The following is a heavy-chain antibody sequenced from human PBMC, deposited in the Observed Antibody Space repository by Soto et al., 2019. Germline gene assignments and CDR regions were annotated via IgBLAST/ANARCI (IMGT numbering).Heavy chain of an antibody. V-gene: IGHV4-31*03. J-gene: IGHJ4*02. D-gene: IGHD2-2*01. CDR2: IYYSGST. CDR1: GGSISSGGYY. CDR3: SRSNDAPPRYYFDY. Sequence: KPSETLSLTCTVSGGSISSGGYYWSWIRQHPGKGLEWIGYIYYSGSTYYNPSLKSRVTISVDTSKNQSSLKLSSVTAADTAVYYCSRSNDAPPRYYFDYWGQGTLVTVSS.